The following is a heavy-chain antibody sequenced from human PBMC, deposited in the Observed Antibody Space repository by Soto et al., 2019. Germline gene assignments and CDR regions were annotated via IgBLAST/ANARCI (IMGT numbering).Heavy chain of an antibody. J-gene: IGHJ4*02. CDR1: GFTFSSYG. V-gene: IGHV3-30*18. CDR2: ISYDGSNK. CDR3: AKLAWGEEEHDY. Sequence: QVQLVESGGGVVQPGRSLRLSCAASGFTFSSYGMHWVRQAPGKGLEWVAVISYDGSNKYYADSVKGRFTISRDNSKNTLYLQMNSLRAEDTAVYYCAKLAWGEEEHDYWGQGTLVTVSS. D-gene: IGHD3-16*01.